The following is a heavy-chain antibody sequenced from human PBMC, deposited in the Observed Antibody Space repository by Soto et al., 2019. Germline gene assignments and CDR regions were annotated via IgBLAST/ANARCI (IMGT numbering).Heavy chain of an antibody. CDR3: ARVVGASVIDY. CDR1: GGSISSYY. Sequence: PSETLSLTCTVSGGSISSYYWSWIRQPPGKGLEWIGYIYYSGSTNYNPSLKSRVTISVDTSKNQFSLKLSSVTAADTAVYYCARVVGASVIDYWGQGTLVTVSS. V-gene: IGHV4-59*01. CDR2: IYYSGST. D-gene: IGHD1-26*01. J-gene: IGHJ4*02.